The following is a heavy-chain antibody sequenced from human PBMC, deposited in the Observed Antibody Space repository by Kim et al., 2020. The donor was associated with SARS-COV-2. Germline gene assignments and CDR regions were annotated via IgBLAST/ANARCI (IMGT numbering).Heavy chain of an antibody. J-gene: IGHJ4*02. CDR3: ARGSSTYDY. CDR2: IYYSGST. V-gene: IGHV4-39*07. CDR1: GGSISSSSYY. Sequence: SETLSLTCTVSGGSISSSSYYWGWIRQPPGKGLEWIGSIYYSGSTYYNPSLKSRVTISVDTSKNQFSLKLSSVTAADTAVYYCARGSSTYDYWGQGTLVTVSS.